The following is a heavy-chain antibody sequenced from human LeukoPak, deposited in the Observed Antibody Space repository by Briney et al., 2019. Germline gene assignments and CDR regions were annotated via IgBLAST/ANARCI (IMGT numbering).Heavy chain of an antibody. V-gene: IGHV3-21*01. D-gene: IGHD3-3*01. J-gene: IGHJ3*02. CDR3: ARDGPWLLYEAAFDI. Sequence: PGGSLRLSCAASGFTFSSYSMNWVRQAPGKGLEWVSSISSSSSYIYYADSVKGRFTISRDNAKNSLYLQMNSLRAEDTAVYYRARDGPWLLYEAAFDIWGQGTMVTVSS. CDR1: GFTFSSYS. CDR2: ISSSSSYI.